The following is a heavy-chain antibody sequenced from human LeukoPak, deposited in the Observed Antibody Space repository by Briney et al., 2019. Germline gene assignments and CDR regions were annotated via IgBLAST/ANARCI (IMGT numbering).Heavy chain of an antibody. CDR3: AVGVVPAAIGDNWFDP. D-gene: IGHD2-2*02. CDR1: GYSFTSYW. J-gene: IGHJ5*02. V-gene: IGHV5-51*01. Sequence: GESLKISCKGSGYSFTSYWIGWVRQMPGKGLEWMGIIYPGDSDTRYSPSFQGQVTISADKSISTAYLQWSSLKASDTAMYYCAVGVVPAAIGDNWFDPWGQGTLVTVSS. CDR2: IYPGDSDT.